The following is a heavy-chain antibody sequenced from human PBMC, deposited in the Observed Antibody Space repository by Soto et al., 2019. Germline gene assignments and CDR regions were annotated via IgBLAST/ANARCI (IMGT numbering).Heavy chain of an antibody. D-gene: IGHD5-18*01. Sequence: PGGSLRLSCAASGFTFSSYAMHWVRQAPGKGLEWVAVISYDGSNKYYADSVKGRFTISRDNSKNTLYLQMNSLRAEDTAVYYCARDLYSYGAIGYWGQGTLVTVSS. CDR2: ISYDGSNK. CDR1: GFTFSSYA. V-gene: IGHV3-30-3*01. J-gene: IGHJ4*02. CDR3: ARDLYSYGAIGY.